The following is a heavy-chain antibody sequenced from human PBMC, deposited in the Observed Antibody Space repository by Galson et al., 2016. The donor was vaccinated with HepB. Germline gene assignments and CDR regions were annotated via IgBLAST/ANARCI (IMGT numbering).Heavy chain of an antibody. D-gene: IGHD1-14*01. CDR1: GFSLSTSGVG. CDR2: IFWDDDK. CDR3: ACLLSVVQPHLRADYFDY. J-gene: IGHJ4*02. Sequence: PALVKPTQTLTLTCTFSGFSLSTSGVGVGWIRQPPGEALEWLALIFWDDDKRYSPSLKSRLTITKDTSRNQVVLTMTNMDPMDTATYYCACLLSVVQPHLRADYFDYWGQGTLVTVSA. V-gene: IGHV2-5*02.